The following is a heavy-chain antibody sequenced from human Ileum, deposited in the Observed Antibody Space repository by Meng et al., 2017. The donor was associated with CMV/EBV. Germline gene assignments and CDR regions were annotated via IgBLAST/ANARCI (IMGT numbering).Heavy chain of an antibody. CDR1: GASISSGDYY. D-gene: IGHD6-13*01. CDR3: ARFRIAALGNLFDP. J-gene: IGHJ5*02. Sequence: QVQLQESGPGLVQPSQHLSLSCTVSGASISSGDYYWSWIRQPPGKGLEWIGYIFFSGNTYYNPSLNNRVIISIDTPRNQFSLKVDSVTAADTAVYYCARFRIAALGNLFDPWGHGTLVTVSS. CDR2: IFFSGNT. V-gene: IGHV4-30-4*08.